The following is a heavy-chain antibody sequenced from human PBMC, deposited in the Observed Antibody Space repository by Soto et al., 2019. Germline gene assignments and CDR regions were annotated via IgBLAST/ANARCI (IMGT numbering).Heavy chain of an antibody. Sequence: EVQLLESGGGLVQPGGSLRLSCAASGFTFGTYAMKWLRQAPGRGLECVSFISGSGRTTYYADSVKGRFTVSRDNSKNTMYLXMNSLRAEDTALYYCAXFXXXSYSYYYMDVWGKGTTVTVSS. J-gene: IGHJ6*03. CDR3: AXFXXXSYSYYYMDV. CDR1: GFTFGTYA. V-gene: IGHV3-23*01. CDR2: ISGSGRTT.